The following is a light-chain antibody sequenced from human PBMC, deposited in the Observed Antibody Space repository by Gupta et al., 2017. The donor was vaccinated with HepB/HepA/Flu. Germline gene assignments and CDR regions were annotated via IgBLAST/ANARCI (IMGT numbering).Light chain of an antibody. J-gene: IGKJ1*01. V-gene: IGKV2-28*01. CDR2: LGS. CDR1: LSVLHSNGYNY. Sequence: DSVMTQLTLSLPVTLGEPASISCRLSLSVLHSNGYNYLDWYLQKPGQSPQLLIYLGSNRASGVPDRFSGSGSGTDFTLKISRVEAEDVGVYYCMQALQTPRTFGQGTKVEIK. CDR3: MQALQTPRT.